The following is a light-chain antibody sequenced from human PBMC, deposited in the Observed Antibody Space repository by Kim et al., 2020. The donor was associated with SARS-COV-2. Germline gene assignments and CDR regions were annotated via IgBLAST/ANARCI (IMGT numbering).Light chain of an antibody. Sequence: WTPGEQATLSCWVSQSVSSNYVAWYQHKPGQSPRLLVYGASSRATGIPDRFSGSGSETDFSLTISRLEPEDFAVYYCQHYGSSPYTFGQGTKLEI. CDR1: QSVSSNY. V-gene: IGKV3-20*01. CDR3: QHYGSSPYT. CDR2: GAS. J-gene: IGKJ2*01.